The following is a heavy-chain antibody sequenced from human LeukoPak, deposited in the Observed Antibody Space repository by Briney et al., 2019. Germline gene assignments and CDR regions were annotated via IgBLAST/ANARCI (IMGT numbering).Heavy chain of an antibody. CDR2: IYYSGST. V-gene: IGHV4-59*01. CDR3: ARVTSSWYEYFDL. CDR1: GGSISGYY. D-gene: IGHD6-13*01. Sequence: SETLSLTCTVSGGSISGYYWSWIRQPPGKGLEWIGYIYYSGSTNYNPSLKSRVTISVDTSKNQFSLKLSSVTAADTAVYYCARVTSSWYEYFDLWGRGTLVTVSS. J-gene: IGHJ2*01.